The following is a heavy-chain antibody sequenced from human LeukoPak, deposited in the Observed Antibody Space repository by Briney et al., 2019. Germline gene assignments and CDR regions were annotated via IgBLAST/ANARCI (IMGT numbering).Heavy chain of an antibody. Sequence: PGRSLRLSCAASGFTFDDYARHWVRQAPGKGLEWVSRISWNSGSIGYADSVKGRLTISRDNAKNSLYLQMNSLRAEDTALYYCAKGARLYYYYGMDVWGQGTTVTVSS. J-gene: IGHJ6*02. CDR3: AKGARLYYYYGMDV. CDR2: ISWNSGSI. CDR1: GFTFDDYA. V-gene: IGHV3-9*01.